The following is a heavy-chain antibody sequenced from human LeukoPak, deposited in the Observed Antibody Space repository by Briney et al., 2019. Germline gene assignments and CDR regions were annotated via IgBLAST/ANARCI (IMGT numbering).Heavy chain of an antibody. CDR3: ARAVVTSPRSALDI. CDR2: INPSGGST. V-gene: IGHV1-46*01. Sequence: ASVKVSCKASGYTFTSYYIHWVRQAPGQGLEWMGIINPSGGSTSYVQKFQGRVTITRDMSTSTVYMELSSLRSEDTAVYYCARAVVTSPRSALDIWGQGTMVTVSS. CDR1: GYTFTSYY. J-gene: IGHJ3*02. D-gene: IGHD4-23*01.